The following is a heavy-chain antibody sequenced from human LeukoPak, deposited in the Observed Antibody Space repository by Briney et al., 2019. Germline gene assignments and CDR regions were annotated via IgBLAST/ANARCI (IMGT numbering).Heavy chain of an antibody. D-gene: IGHD3-16*01. Sequence: PGGSLRLSCAASGFTVSSNYMSWVREAPGKGLEWGSVIYSGGSTYYADSVKGRFTISRDNSKNTLHLQMNSLRAEDTAVYYCARDVGGVFDYWGQGTLVTVSS. CDR2: IYSGGST. J-gene: IGHJ4*02. CDR1: GFTVSSNY. V-gene: IGHV3-53*01. CDR3: ARDVGGVFDY.